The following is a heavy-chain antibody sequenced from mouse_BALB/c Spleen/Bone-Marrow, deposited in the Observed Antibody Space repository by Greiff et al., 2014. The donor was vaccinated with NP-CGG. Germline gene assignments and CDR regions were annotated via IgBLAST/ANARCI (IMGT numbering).Heavy chain of an antibody. J-gene: IGHJ1*01. CDR3: ALITAATFSYWYFDV. CDR2: IDPANGYT. V-gene: IGHV14-3*02. Sequence: EVKVEESGAELVTPGASVRLSCTASGFNIKDTYIHWVKQRPEQGLEWIGRIDPANGYTIYDPKFQGKATITADTTSNTTYLQLSSLTSEDTAVYYCALITAATFSYWYFDVWGAGTTVSVSS. D-gene: IGHD1-2*01. CDR1: GFNIKDTY.